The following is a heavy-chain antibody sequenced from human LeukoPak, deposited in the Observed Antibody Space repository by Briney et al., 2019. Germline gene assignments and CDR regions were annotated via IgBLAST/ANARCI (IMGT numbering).Heavy chain of an antibody. V-gene: IGHV3-66*01. D-gene: IGHD2-2*02. Sequence: GGSLRLSCAASGFTVSSNYMSWVRQAPGKGLEWVSVIYSGGNTYYADSVEGRFTISRDNSKNTLYLQMNSLRAEDTAVYYCAKDLSLYCSSTSCYNGHWGQGTLVTVSS. J-gene: IGHJ4*02. CDR3: AKDLSLYCSSTSCYNGH. CDR2: IYSGGNT. CDR1: GFTVSSNY.